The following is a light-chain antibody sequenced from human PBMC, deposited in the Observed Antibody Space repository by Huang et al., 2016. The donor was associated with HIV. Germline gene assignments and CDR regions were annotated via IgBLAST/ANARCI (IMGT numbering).Light chain of an antibody. CDR2: LAS. CDR3: MQDLQTPYT. Sequence: DIVMTQSPLSLPVPPGEAASISCKSSQSLLHNNRYNYLSWYLQKPGQSPQLLISLASNRAPGVPDRVSGSGSGTDFTLKISRVEAGDAGVYYCMQDLQTPYTFGQGTKLEIK. CDR1: QSLLHNNRYNY. J-gene: IGKJ2*01. V-gene: IGKV2-28*01.